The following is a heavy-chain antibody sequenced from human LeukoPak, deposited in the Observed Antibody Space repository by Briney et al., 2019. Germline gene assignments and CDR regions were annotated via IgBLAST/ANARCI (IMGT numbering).Heavy chain of an antibody. CDR3: ANSPNYGDYYFVF. V-gene: IGHV3-21*04. CDR1: GLTFSIYS. CDR2: ISSRRSYI. Sequence: GRSLRLSCAASGLTFSIYSMNGVRQPPRKGREWVSSISSRRSYIYYAESVKGRFTISRDNSKTTLYLKMNSLRAEDTAVYYCANSPNYGDYYFVFWGQGTLVTVSS. J-gene: IGHJ4*02. D-gene: IGHD4-17*01.